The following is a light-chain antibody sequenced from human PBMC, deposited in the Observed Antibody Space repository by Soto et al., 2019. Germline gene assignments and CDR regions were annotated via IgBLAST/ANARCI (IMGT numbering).Light chain of an antibody. CDR2: DAS. Sequence: EIVLTQSPGTLSLSPGERATISCRASQSISSTYLAWYQQRPGQAPRLLIYDASSRATGIPDRFSGSGSGTDFTLTISRLEPEDFAVYYCQQFGSSTWTFGQGTKVDIK. CDR1: QSISSTY. J-gene: IGKJ1*01. CDR3: QQFGSSTWT. V-gene: IGKV3-20*01.